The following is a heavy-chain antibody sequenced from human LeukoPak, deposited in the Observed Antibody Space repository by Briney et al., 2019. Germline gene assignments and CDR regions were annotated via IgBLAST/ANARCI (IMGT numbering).Heavy chain of an antibody. CDR2: ISTYNGDT. J-gene: IGHJ4*02. CDR1: GYAFTNYG. CDR3: TRGGSGSSFTDY. Sequence: GASVKVSCKASGYAFTNYGISWVRQAPGQELEWMGWISTYNGDTNYAQEFQGRVTMTTATSTSTAYMELRKLRTDDTAVYFCTRGGSGSSFTDYWGQGTLVTVPS. V-gene: IGHV1-18*01. D-gene: IGHD3-10*01.